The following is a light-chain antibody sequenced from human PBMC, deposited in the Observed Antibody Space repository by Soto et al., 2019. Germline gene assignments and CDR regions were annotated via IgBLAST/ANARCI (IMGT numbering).Light chain of an antibody. Sequence: TLALSPGDTPTLSCRAGQSGSLNFACTQQTPGQAPRLLIYGASTRATGIPARFSGSGSGTEFTLTISSLQSEDFATYYCQHYNSYSEAFGQGTKVDIK. CDR1: QSGSLN. CDR3: QHYNSYSEA. CDR2: GAS. V-gene: IGKV3-15*01. J-gene: IGKJ1*01.